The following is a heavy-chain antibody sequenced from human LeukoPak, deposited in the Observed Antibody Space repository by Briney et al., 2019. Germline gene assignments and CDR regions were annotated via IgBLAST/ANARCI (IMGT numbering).Heavy chain of an antibody. D-gene: IGHD3-22*01. CDR2: IKQDGSEK. CDR1: GFTFSSYW. V-gene: IGHV3-7*01. J-gene: IGHJ4*02. Sequence: TGGSLRLSCAASGFTFSSYWMSWVRQAPGKGLEWVANIKQDGSEKYYVDSVKGRFTISRDNAKNSLYLQMNSLRAEDTAVYYCAILLCYDSSGYNYWGQGTLVTVSS. CDR3: AILLCYDSSGYNY.